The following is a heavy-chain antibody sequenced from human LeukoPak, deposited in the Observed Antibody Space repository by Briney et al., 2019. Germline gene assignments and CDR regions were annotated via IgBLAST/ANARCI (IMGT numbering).Heavy chain of an antibody. D-gene: IGHD3-16*01. Sequence: GGSLRLSCAASGFTFTGYWMSWVRQAPGKGLELVANIKEDGSETYTMDSVKGRFTIFRDNAENSLYLQMNSLRVEDTAVYYCARDGGMIRFGGQDVWGQGTTVTVS. CDR2: IKEDGSET. CDR1: GFTFTGYW. V-gene: IGHV3-7*01. CDR3: ARDGGMIRFGGQDV. J-gene: IGHJ6*02.